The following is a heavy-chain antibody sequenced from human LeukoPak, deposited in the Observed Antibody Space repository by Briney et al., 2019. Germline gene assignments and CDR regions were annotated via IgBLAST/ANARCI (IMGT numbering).Heavy chain of an antibody. CDR1: GFTFSSYW. D-gene: IGHD3-16*01. CDR3: ARDPSVMPFDY. CDR2: IKPDGSDK. V-gene: IGHV3-7*01. Sequence: PGGSLRLSCADSGFTFSSYWMSWVRQAPGKGLEWVANIKPDGSDKYYVDSVKGRFTISRDNAKNSLYLQMNSLRAEDTAVYYCARDPSVMPFDYWGQGTLVTVSS. J-gene: IGHJ4*02.